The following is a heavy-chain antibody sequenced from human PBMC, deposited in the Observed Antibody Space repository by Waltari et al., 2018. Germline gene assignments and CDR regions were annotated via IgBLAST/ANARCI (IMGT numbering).Heavy chain of an antibody. D-gene: IGHD6-19*01. Sequence: EVQLVESGGGLVQPGGSLRLSCAASGFTFSSYSMNWVRQAPGKGLEWVSYISSSSSTIYYADSVKGRFTISRDNAKNSLYLQMNSLRAEDTTVYYCASIEAVADDDYYYMDVWGKGTTVTVSS. CDR2: ISSSSSTI. CDR3: ASIEAVADDDYYYMDV. J-gene: IGHJ6*03. V-gene: IGHV3-48*04. CDR1: GFTFSSYS.